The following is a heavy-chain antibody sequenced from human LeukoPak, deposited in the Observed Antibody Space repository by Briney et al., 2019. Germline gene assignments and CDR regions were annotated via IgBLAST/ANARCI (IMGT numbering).Heavy chain of an antibody. CDR1: GGSFSGYY. D-gene: IGHD6-6*01. V-gene: IGHV4-34*01. CDR2: INHSGST. J-gene: IGHJ5*02. CDR3: ARLDIFSSSSPWFDP. Sequence: PSETLSLTCAVYGGSFSGYYWSWIRQPPGKGLEWIGEINHSGSTNYNPSLKSRVTVSVDTSKNQFSLKLSSVTAADTAVYYCARLDIFSSSSPWFDPWGQGTLVTVSS.